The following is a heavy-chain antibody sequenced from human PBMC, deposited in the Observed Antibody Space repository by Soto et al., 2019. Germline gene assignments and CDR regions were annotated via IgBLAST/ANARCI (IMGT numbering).Heavy chain of an antibody. V-gene: IGHV1-18*01. CDR1: GYSFRTHG. Sequence: QVQLVPSGAEVKTPGASVKVSCRASGYSFRTHGISWVRQAPGQGLEWMGWISTYDDKTNFPQKFQGRITMTTDTSTSTAYMELRSLRSDDTAVYFCARDLGYCNSSGCFRNWFDPWGQGTLVTVSS. D-gene: IGHD2-15*01. CDR2: ISTYDDKT. CDR3: ARDLGYCNSSGCFRNWFDP. J-gene: IGHJ5*02.